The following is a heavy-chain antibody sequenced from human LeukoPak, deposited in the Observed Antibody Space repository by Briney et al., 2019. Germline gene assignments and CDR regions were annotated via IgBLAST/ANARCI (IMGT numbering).Heavy chain of an antibody. V-gene: IGHV3-48*01. Sequence: VGSLRLSCAASGFSFSSYSMNWVRQAPGKGLEWVSYITSSSSTMHYADAVKGRFAISRDNAKNSLYPQMNSLRAEDTAVYYCARKSGSSGYPFDYWGQGTLVTVSS. CDR2: ITSSSSTM. D-gene: IGHD3-22*01. CDR3: ARKSGSSGYPFDY. J-gene: IGHJ4*02. CDR1: GFSFSSYS.